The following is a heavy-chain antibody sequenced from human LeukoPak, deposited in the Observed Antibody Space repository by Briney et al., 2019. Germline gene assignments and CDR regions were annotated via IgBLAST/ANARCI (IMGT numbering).Heavy chain of an antibody. D-gene: IGHD3-22*01. CDR1: GGSISSYY. CDR3: AREEVDSSGYTYAFDI. Sequence: SETLSLTCTVSGGSISSYYWSWIRQPPGKGLEWIGYIYYSGSTNYNPSLKSRVTISVDTSKNQFSLKLSSVTAADTAVYYCAREEVDSSGYTYAFDIWGQGTMVTVSS. J-gene: IGHJ3*02. CDR2: IYYSGST. V-gene: IGHV4-59*08.